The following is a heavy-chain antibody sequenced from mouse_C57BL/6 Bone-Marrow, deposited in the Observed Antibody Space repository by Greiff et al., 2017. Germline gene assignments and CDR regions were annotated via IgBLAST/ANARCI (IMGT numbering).Heavy chain of an antibody. CDR1: GYTFTSYW. Sequence: QVRLQQPGAELVKPGASVKLSCKASGYTFTSYWMHWVKQRPGQGLEWIGMIHPNSGSTNYNEKFKSKATLTVDKSSSTAYMQLSSLTSEDSAVYYCARRGYYGSHWYFDVWGTGTTVTVSS. J-gene: IGHJ1*03. CDR3: ARRGYYGSHWYFDV. D-gene: IGHD1-1*01. V-gene: IGHV1-64*01. CDR2: IHPNSGST.